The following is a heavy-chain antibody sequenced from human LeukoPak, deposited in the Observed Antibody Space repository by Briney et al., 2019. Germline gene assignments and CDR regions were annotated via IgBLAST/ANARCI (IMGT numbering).Heavy chain of an antibody. Sequence: GGSLRLSCAASGFTFSSYEMNWVRQAPGKGLEWVSYISSSGSTIYDADSVKGRFTISRDNAKNSLYLQMNSLRVEDTAVYYCAKSPRFMVRGVPYYFDYWGQGTLVTVSS. CDR2: ISSSGSTI. CDR3: AKSPRFMVRGVPYYFDY. D-gene: IGHD3-10*01. CDR1: GFTFSSYE. J-gene: IGHJ4*02. V-gene: IGHV3-48*03.